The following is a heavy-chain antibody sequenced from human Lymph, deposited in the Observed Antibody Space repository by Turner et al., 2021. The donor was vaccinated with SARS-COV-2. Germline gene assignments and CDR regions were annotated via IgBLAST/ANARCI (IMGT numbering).Heavy chain of an antibody. D-gene: IGHD3-3*01. CDR3: ARDVERYNDFWSGYSGGYGLDV. CDR1: GYTFTGYY. V-gene: IGHV1-2*02. J-gene: IGHJ6*02. Sequence: QVQLVQSGAEVKKPGASVMVSCKASGYTFTGYYMHWVRQAPGQGLEWMGWNNPNSGGTNYAQKFQGRVTMTRDTSISTAYMELSRLRSDDTAVYYCARDVERYNDFWSGYSGGYGLDVWGQGTTVTVSS. CDR2: NNPNSGGT.